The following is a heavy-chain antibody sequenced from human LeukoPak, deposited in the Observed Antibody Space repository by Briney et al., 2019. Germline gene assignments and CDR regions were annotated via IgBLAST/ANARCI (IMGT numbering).Heavy chain of an antibody. CDR3: ASSIEYGGNSGPFEY. D-gene: IGHD4-23*01. Sequence: GEPLQISCQGPVYSFTSYWIAWVRHMPGKGLEWMGIIYPVDSDTTSSPSFQGHVTISADKSISTAYLQWSSLKASDTAMYYCASSIEYGGNSGPFEYWGQGTLVTVAS. CDR2: IYPVDSDT. J-gene: IGHJ4*02. CDR1: VYSFTSYW. V-gene: IGHV5-51*01.